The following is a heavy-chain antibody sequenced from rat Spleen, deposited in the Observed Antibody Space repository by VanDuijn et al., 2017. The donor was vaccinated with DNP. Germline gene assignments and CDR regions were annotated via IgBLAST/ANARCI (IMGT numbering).Heavy chain of an antibody. Sequence: EVLLVESDGGLVQPGRSLKLSCAVSGFTFNDYYMAWVRQAPAKGLEWVATISYNGGTPYYRDSVKGRFTISRDNAQSTLYLQMDSLRSEDTDTYYCARHRTIMPYYYSMDAWGQGASVTVSS. CDR3: ARHRTIMPYYYSMDA. J-gene: IGHJ4*01. CDR2: ISYNGGTP. CDR1: GFTFNDYY. D-gene: IGHD1-12*01. V-gene: IGHV5-7*01.